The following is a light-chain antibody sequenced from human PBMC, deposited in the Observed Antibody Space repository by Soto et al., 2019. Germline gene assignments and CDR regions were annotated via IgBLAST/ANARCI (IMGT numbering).Light chain of an antibody. CDR2: GAS. CDR3: QQYGSSPPVT. Sequence: EIVLTQSPGTLSLSPGERATLSCRASQSVSSTYLAWYQQKPGQAPRLLIYGASSRATGIPDRFSGSGSGTDFTLTISRLEPDDFAVYFWQQYGSSPPVTFGPGTKVDSK. CDR1: QSVSSTY. J-gene: IGKJ3*01. V-gene: IGKV3-20*01.